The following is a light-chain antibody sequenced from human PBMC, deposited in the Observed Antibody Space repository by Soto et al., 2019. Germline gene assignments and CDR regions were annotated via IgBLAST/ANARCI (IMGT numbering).Light chain of an antibody. V-gene: IGLV2-14*03. Sequence: QSALTQPPSVSGSPGQSITISCTGTSSDVGGYNYVSWYQEHPGKAPKLMIYGVNNRPSGVPARFSGSKPGNTASLTISGLQAEDEADYYCSSYASSKSLVFGGGTKLTVL. CDR1: SSDVGGYNY. CDR3: SSYASSKSLV. J-gene: IGLJ3*02. CDR2: GVN.